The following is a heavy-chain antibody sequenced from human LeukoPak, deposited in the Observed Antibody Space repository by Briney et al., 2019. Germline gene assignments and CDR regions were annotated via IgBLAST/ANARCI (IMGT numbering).Heavy chain of an antibody. Sequence: PSQTLSLTCTVSGGSISSGDYYWSWIRQPPGKGLEWIGYIYYSGSTYYNPFLKSRVTISVDTSKNQFSLKLSSVTAADTAVYYCAREVRGVIITTYYYYGMDVWGQGTTVTVSS. V-gene: IGHV4-30-4*01. CDR3: AREVRGVIITTYYYYGMDV. CDR2: IYYSGST. D-gene: IGHD3-10*01. CDR1: GGSISSGDYY. J-gene: IGHJ6*02.